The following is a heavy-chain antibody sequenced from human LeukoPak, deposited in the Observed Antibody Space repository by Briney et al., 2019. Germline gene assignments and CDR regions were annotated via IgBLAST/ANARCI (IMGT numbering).Heavy chain of an antibody. CDR2: IRYDGSNK. V-gene: IGHV3-30*02. CDR1: GFTFSSYG. CDR3: AKDQAQLRFLAGYYMDV. Sequence: QPGGSLRLSCAASGFTFSSYGMHWVRQAPGKGLEWVAFIRYDGSNKYYADSVKGRFTISRDNSKNTLYLQMNSLRAEDTAVYYCAKDQAQLRFLAGYYMDVWGKGTTVTVSS. J-gene: IGHJ6*03. D-gene: IGHD3-3*01.